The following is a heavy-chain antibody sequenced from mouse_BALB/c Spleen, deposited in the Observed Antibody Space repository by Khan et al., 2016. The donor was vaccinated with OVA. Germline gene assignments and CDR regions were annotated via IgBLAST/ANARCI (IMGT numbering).Heavy chain of an antibody. CDR3: ARGNYYGSSSWIGY. D-gene: IGHD1-1*01. CDR1: GYTFSRYW. CDR2: ILPGSGRN. V-gene: IGHV1-9*01. Sequence: LEESGAELMKPGASVKISCKATGYTFSRYWIEWVKQRPGHGLEWIGEILPGSGRNNYNEKFKGKATFTADTSSNTAYMQLSNLTSDDSAVYYCARGNYYGSSSWIGYWGQGTLVTVS. J-gene: IGHJ3*01.